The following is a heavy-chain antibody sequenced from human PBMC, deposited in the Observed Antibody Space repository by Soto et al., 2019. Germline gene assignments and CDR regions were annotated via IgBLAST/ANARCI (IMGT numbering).Heavy chain of an antibody. CDR3: ARNVDWFDP. J-gene: IGHJ5*02. V-gene: IGHV1-3*04. D-gene: IGHD2-21*01. Sequence: QVQLVQSGPEVKKPGASVKVSCKASGYTFTRYAMHWVRQAPGQGLEWMGWINTGNGNTHYSQKFQGRATFTRDASATTAYMELSSLTSEDTAVYYCARNVDWFDPWGQGTLVTVSS. CDR1: GYTFTRYA. CDR2: INTGNGNT.